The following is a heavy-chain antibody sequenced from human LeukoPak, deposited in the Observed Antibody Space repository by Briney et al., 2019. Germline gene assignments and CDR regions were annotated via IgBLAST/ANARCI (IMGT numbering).Heavy chain of an antibody. J-gene: IGHJ3*02. Sequence: GGSLRLSCAASGFTFSSYGMHWVRQAPGKGVEWVAVIWYDGSNKYYADSVKGRFTISRDNSKNTLYLQMNSLRAEDTAVYYCAKLVDTAMVEDAFDIWGQGTMVTVSS. V-gene: IGHV3-33*06. CDR3: AKLVDTAMVEDAFDI. D-gene: IGHD5-18*01. CDR1: GFTFSSYG. CDR2: IWYDGSNK.